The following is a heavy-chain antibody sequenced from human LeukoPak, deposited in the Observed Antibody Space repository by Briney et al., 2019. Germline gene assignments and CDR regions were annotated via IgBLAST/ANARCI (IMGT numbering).Heavy chain of an antibody. J-gene: IGHJ4*02. CDR2: INPNSGGT. CDR1: GYTFTGYY. CDR3: AREGVDWNHSVYYFDY. V-gene: IGHV1-2*06. Sequence: ASVKVSCKASGYTFTGYYMHWVRQAPGQGLEWMGRINPNSGGTNYAQKFQGRVTMTRDTSISTAYMELSRLRSDDTAVYYCAREGVDWNHSVYYFDYWGQGTLVTVSS. D-gene: IGHD1-1*01.